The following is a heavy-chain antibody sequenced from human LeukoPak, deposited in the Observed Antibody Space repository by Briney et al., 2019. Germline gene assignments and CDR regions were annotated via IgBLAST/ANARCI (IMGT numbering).Heavy chain of an antibody. D-gene: IGHD2-2*01. CDR1: GFTFSSYA. V-gene: IGHV3-48*04. CDR3: ARDIVVVPAAPGDDY. Sequence: GSLRLSCAASGFTFSSYAMTWVRQAPGKGPEWVSYISSSSSTIYYADSVKGRFTISRDNAKNSLYLQMNSLRAEDTAVYYCARDIVVVPAAPGDDYWGQGTLVTVSS. CDR2: ISSSSSTI. J-gene: IGHJ4*02.